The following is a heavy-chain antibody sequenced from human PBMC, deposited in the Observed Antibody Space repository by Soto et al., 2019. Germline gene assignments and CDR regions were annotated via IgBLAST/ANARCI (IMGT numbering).Heavy chain of an antibody. V-gene: IGHV1-69*12. J-gene: IGHJ5*02. CDR3: ARDRREIVLVPVLGWFDP. D-gene: IGHD2-2*01. CDR2: IIPIFGTA. CDR1: GGTFSSYA. Sequence: QVQLVQSGAEVKKPGSSVKVSCKASGGTFSSYAISWVRQAPGQGLEWMGGIIPIFGTANYAQKFQGRVTITADESTSTAYMELSSLRSEDTAVYYCARDRREIVLVPVLGWFDPWGQGTLVTVSS.